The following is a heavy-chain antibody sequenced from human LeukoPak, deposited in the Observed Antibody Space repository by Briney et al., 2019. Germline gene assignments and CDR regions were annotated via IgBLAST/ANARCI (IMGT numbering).Heavy chain of an antibody. Sequence: SETLSLTCTVSGGSVSSGSYYWSWIRQPPGKGLEWIGYIYYSGSTNYNPSLKSRVTISVDTSKNQFSLKLSSVTAADTAVYYCARMKGGLRFWYYYGMDVWGKGTTVTVSS. CDR2: IYYSGST. CDR3: ARMKGGLRFWYYYGMDV. CDR1: GGSVSSGSYY. V-gene: IGHV4-61*01. J-gene: IGHJ6*04. D-gene: IGHD5-12*01.